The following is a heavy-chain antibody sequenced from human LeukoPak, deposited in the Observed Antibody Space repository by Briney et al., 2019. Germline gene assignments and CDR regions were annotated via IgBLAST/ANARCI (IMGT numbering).Heavy chain of an antibody. CDR1: GYTFTGYY. D-gene: IGHD3-16*01. CDR3: AREEAGVGVPYDY. Sequence: ASVKVSCKASGYTFTGYYMHWVRQAPGQGLEWMGWINPNSGGTNYAQKLQGRVTMTTDTSTSTAYMELRSLRSDDTAVYYCAREEAGVGVPYDYWGQGTLVTVSS. V-gene: IGHV1-2*02. CDR2: INPNSGGT. J-gene: IGHJ4*02.